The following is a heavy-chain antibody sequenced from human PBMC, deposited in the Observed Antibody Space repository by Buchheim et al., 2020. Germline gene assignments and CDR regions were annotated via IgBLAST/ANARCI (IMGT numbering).Heavy chain of an antibody. CDR1: GFTFSSYG. D-gene: IGHD2-15*01. J-gene: IGHJ6*02. CDR3: ARGGYCSGGSCFAGYYYGMDV. Sequence: QVQLVESGGGVVQPGRSLRLSCAASGFTFSSYGMHWVRQAPGKGLEWVAVIWYDGSNKYYADSVKGRSTISRDNSKNALYLQMNSLRAEETAVYYCARGGYCSGGSCFAGYYYGMDVWGQGTT. CDR2: IWYDGSNK. V-gene: IGHV3-33*01.